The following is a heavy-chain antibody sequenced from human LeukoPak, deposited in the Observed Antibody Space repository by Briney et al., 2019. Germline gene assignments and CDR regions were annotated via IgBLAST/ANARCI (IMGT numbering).Heavy chain of an antibody. CDR1: GYAFTSYY. CDR2: INPSGGST. CDR3: ARDLQTLYYFDY. D-gene: IGHD4-11*01. J-gene: IGHJ4*02. V-gene: IGHV1-46*01. Sequence: ASVKVSCKASGYAFTSYYMHWVRQPPGQGLEWMGIINPSGGSTSYAQKFQGRVTMTSDTSTSTVYMELSSLRSEDTAVYYCARDLQTLYYFDYWGQGTLVTVSS.